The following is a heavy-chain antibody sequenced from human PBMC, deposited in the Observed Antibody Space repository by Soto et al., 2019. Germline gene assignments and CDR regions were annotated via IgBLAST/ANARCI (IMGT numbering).Heavy chain of an antibody. D-gene: IGHD3-3*01. Sequence: PSETLSLTCAVYGGSFSGYYWSWIRQPPGKGLEWIGEINHSGSTNYNPSLKSRVTISVDTSKNQFSLKLSSVTAADTAVYYCARGSRGYDFWSGCNWFDPWGQGTLVTVSS. CDR1: GGSFSGYY. CDR3: ARGSRGYDFWSGCNWFDP. CDR2: INHSGST. J-gene: IGHJ5*02. V-gene: IGHV4-34*01.